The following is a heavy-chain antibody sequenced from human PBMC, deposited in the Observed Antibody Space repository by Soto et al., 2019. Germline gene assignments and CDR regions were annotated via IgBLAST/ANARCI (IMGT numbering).Heavy chain of an antibody. CDR1: GGSISSSNW. Sequence: QVQLQESGPGLVKPSGTLSLTCAVSGGSISSSNWWSWVRQPPGKGLEWIGEIYHSGSTNYNPSLKSRGTISVDKSKNQFSLKLMSGTAADTAVYYCARVLRAGAGTLSAFDIWGQGTMVTVSS. CDR3: ARVLRAGAGTLSAFDI. CDR2: IYHSGST. J-gene: IGHJ3*02. D-gene: IGHD6-19*01. V-gene: IGHV4-4*02.